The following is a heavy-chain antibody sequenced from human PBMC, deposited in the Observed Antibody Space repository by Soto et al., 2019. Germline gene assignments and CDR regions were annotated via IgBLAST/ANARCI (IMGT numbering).Heavy chain of an antibody. D-gene: IGHD3-16*01. Sequence: QLQLQESGPGLVKPSETLSLTCTVSGGSISSPHDYWGWIRQSPGRGLEWIGSIYYSGSTYYNPSLKSRITISVDTSKNQFSLNLTSVTAADTAVYYCARHVLTAYIVYYFDFWGQGTLVTVSS. CDR2: IYYSGST. J-gene: IGHJ4*02. V-gene: IGHV4-39*01. CDR1: GGSISSPHDY. CDR3: ARHVLTAYIVYYFDF.